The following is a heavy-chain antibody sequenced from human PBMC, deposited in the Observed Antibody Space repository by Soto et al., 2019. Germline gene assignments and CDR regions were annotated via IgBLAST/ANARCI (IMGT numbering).Heavy chain of an antibody. CDR1: GGSISSYY. D-gene: IGHD2-8*01. CDR3: ARGRPALIVPLDY. CDR2: IYYSGST. J-gene: IGHJ4*02. V-gene: IGHV4-59*01. Sequence: SETLSLTCTVSGGSISSYYWSWIRQPPGKGLEWIGYIYYSGSTNYNPSLKSRVTISVDTSKNQFSLKLSSVTAADTAVYYCARGRPALIVPLDYRGQGTLVTGSS.